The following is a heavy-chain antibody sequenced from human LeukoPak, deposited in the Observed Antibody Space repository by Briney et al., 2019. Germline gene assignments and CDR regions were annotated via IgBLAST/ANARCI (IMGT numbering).Heavy chain of an antibody. CDR2: ISSSSSNK. J-gene: IGHJ4*02. CDR3: AGDPPSRGTRYFDY. D-gene: IGHD3-16*01. Sequence: GGSLRLSCAASGFTFSDYYMSWIRQAPGEGPEWVSSISSSSSNKDYVDSVKGRFTVSRDNAKNSLYLQMDSLRVEDTAVYYCAGDPPSRGTRYFDYWGQGILVTVSS. CDR1: GFTFSDYY. V-gene: IGHV3-11*06.